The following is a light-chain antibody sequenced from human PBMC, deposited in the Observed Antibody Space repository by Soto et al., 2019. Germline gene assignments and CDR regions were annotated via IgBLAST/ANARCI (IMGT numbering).Light chain of an antibody. Sequence: DIQMTQSPSSLSASVGDRVTIACRASQGISNFLAWYQQEQGKVPHLLIYAASTLQSGVPSRFSGSGSGTDFTLTIRSLQPEDVATYYCQQYNSAPLTFGGGTKVEIK. J-gene: IGKJ4*01. CDR2: AAS. CDR3: QQYNSAPLT. V-gene: IGKV1-27*01. CDR1: QGISNF.